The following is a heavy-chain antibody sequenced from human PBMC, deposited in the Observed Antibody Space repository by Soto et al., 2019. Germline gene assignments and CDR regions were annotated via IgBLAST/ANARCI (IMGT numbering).Heavy chain of an antibody. CDR1: GFTFSSYW. CDR3: ARSIAAARNWFDP. D-gene: IGHD6-13*01. CDR2: IKQDGSEK. V-gene: IGHV3-7*05. Sequence: GGSLRLSCAASGFTFSSYWMSWVRQAPGKGLEWGANIKQDGSEKYYVDSGKGRFTTSTHNAKNSLYLQMNSLRAEDTAVYYCARSIAAARNWFDPWGQGTLVTVSS. J-gene: IGHJ5*02.